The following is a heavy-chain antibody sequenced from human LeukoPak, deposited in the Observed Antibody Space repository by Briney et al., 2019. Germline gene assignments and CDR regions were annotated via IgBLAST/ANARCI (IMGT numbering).Heavy chain of an antibody. J-gene: IGHJ4*02. D-gene: IGHD5-24*01. CDR1: GFTFSSYE. V-gene: IGHV3-48*03. CDR3: ARTIEMATISYFDY. CDR2: ISSSGSTI. Sequence: GGSLRLSCAASGFTFSSYEMNWVRQAPGKGLEWVSYISSSGSTIYYADSVKGRFTISRDNAKNSLYLQMNSLRAGDTAVYYCARTIEMATISYFDYWGQGTLVTVSS.